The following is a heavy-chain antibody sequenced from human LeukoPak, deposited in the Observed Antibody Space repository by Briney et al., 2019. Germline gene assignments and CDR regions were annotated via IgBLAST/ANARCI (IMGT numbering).Heavy chain of an antibody. CDR2: INPNSDGA. D-gene: IGHD6-6*01. J-gene: IGHJ5*02. CDR1: GYTFTGYY. CDR3: ARAWYSSSSEWFDP. V-gene: IGHV1-2*02. Sequence: ASVKVSCKASGYTFTGYYMHWVRQAPGQGLEWMGWINPNSDGANYAQKFQGRVTMTRDTSISTAYMELSRLRSDDTAVYYRARAWYSSSSEWFDPWGQGTLVTVSS.